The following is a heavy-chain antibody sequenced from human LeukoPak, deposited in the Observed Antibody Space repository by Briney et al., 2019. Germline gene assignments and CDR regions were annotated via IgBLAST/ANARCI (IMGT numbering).Heavy chain of an antibody. CDR3: ARGVPIGAAGSGFDY. D-gene: IGHD6-13*01. CDR1: GYTFTSHE. Sequence: SVNVSCKASGYTFTSHEINWVGQATGQGREGMGWMSPNSGNTGYAQKFQGRVTMTRDTSISTAYMELTRLTSDDTVVYYCARGVPIGAAGSGFDYWGQGTLVTVSS. J-gene: IGHJ4*02. V-gene: IGHV1-8*01. CDR2: MSPNSGNT.